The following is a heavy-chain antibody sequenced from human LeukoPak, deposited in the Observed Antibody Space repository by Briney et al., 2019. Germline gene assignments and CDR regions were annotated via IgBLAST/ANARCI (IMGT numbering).Heavy chain of an antibody. CDR2: ISYDGSNK. Sequence: GRSPRLSCAASGFIFSHYGMHWVRQAPGKGLEWVAVISYDGSNKYYADSVKGRFTISRDNAKNTLYLQMNSLRVEDTAVYYCARGRPHGNDYWGQGTLVTVSS. V-gene: IGHV3-30*03. CDR1: GFIFSHYG. CDR3: ARGRPHGNDY. D-gene: IGHD4-23*01. J-gene: IGHJ4*02.